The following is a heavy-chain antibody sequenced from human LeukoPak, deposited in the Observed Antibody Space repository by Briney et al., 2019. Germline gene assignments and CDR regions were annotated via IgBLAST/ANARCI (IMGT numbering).Heavy chain of an antibody. Sequence: AGGSLRLSCAASGFTFSSYSMTWVRQAPGKGLEWVSSISSSSSYIYYADSVKGRFTISRDNAKNSLYLQMNSLRAEDTAVYYCARVYGSGWFDPWGQGTLVTVSS. CDR3: ARVYGSGWFDP. J-gene: IGHJ5*02. CDR1: GFTFSSYS. CDR2: ISSSSSYI. D-gene: IGHD3-10*01. V-gene: IGHV3-21*01.